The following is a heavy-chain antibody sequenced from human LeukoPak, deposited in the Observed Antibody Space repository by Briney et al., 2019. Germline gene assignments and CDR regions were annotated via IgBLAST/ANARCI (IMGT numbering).Heavy chain of an antibody. J-gene: IGHJ3*02. CDR1: GGSISSYY. D-gene: IGHD2-15*01. Sequence: SETLSLTCTVSGGSISSYYWSWIRQPPGKGLEWIGYIYYSGSTNYNPSLKSRVTMSVDTSKNQFSLKLSSVTAADTAVYYCARGGRYCSGGSCYSTDDAFDIWGQGTMVTVSS. CDR3: ARGGRYCSGGSCYSTDDAFDI. V-gene: IGHV4-59*12. CDR2: IYYSGST.